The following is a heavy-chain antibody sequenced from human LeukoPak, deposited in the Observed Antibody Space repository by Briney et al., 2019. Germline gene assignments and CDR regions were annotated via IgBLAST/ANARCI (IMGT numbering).Heavy chain of an antibody. CDR1: GYTFTSYG. J-gene: IGHJ5*02. D-gene: IGHD2-2*01. CDR2: ISAYNGNT. CDR3: ARWGDCSSTSCYGSSRWLDP. V-gene: IGHV1-18*01. Sequence: ASVKVSCKASGYTFTSYGISWVRQAPGQGLEWMGWISAYNGNTNYAQKLQDRVTMTTDTSTSTAYMELRSLRSDDTAVYYCARWGDCSSTSCYGSSRWLDPWGQGTLVTVSS.